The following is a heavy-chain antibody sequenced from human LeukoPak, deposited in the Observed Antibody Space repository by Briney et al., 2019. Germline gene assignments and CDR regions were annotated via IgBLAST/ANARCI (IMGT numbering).Heavy chain of an antibody. Sequence: PGGSLRLSCAASGFTFSSYAMHWVRQAPGKGLEWVAVISYDGSNKYYVDSVKGRFTISRDNSKNTLYLQMNSLRAEDTAVYYCARTRKYDNYFDYWGQGTLVTVSS. CDR3: ARTRKYDNYFDY. V-gene: IGHV3-30*04. CDR2: ISYDGSNK. J-gene: IGHJ4*02. CDR1: GFTFSSYA. D-gene: IGHD2-8*01.